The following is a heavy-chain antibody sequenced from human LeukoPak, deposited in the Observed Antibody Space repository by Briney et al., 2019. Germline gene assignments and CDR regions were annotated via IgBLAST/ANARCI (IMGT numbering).Heavy chain of an antibody. CDR2: IYYSGST. CDR3: ARDVLVAATGSWFDP. D-gene: IGHD2-15*01. J-gene: IGHJ5*02. V-gene: IGHV4-59*01. CDR1: GGSISSYY. Sequence: SETLSLTCTVSGGSISSYYWSWIRQPPGKGVEWIGYIYYSGSTNYNPSLKSRVTISVDTSKNQFSLKLSSVTAADTAVYYCARDVLVAATGSWFDPWGQGTLVTVSS.